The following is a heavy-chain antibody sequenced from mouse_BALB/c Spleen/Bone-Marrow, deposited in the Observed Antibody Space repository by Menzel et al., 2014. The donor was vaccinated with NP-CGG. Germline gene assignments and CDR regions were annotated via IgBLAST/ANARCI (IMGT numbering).Heavy chain of an antibody. Sequence: VQLVESGPSLVAPSQSLSITCTVSGFSLSRYSVHWVRQPPGKGLEWLGMIWGGGSTDYNSALKSRLSISKDNSKSQVFLKMNSLQTDDTAMYYCARNPPYGNYEDYYAMDYWGQGTSVTVSS. CDR1: GFSLSRYS. CDR3: ARNPPYGNYEDYYAMDY. J-gene: IGHJ4*01. D-gene: IGHD2-1*01. CDR2: IWGGGST. V-gene: IGHV2-6-4*01.